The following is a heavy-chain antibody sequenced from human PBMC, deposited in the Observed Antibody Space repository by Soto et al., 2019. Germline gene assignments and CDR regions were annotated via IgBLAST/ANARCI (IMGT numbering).Heavy chain of an antibody. J-gene: IGHJ4*02. D-gene: IGHD3-22*01. CDR3: ARTYYYDSSGYYLFDY. V-gene: IGHV3-48*02. Sequence: GGSLRLSCAASGFTFSSYSMNWVRQAPGKGLEWVSYISSSSSTIYYADSVKGRFTISRDNAKNSLYLQMNSLRDEDTAVYYCARTYYYDSSGYYLFDYWGQGTLVTVSS. CDR2: ISSSSSTI. CDR1: GFTFSSYS.